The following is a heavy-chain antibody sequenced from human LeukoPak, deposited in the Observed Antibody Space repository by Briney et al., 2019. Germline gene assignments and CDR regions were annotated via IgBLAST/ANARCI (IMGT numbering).Heavy chain of an antibody. Sequence: GGSLRLSCEASGFSFSSYWMIWVRQAPGKGLEWVGNIQHDGSGKEYVDAVKGRFTISRENAKNSLYLQMDSLRAEDTAVYYCAKGLLVLNCFDYWGQGTLVTVSS. D-gene: IGHD6-6*01. V-gene: IGHV3-7*03. CDR2: IQHDGSGK. J-gene: IGHJ4*02. CDR1: GFSFSSYW. CDR3: AKGLLVLNCFDY.